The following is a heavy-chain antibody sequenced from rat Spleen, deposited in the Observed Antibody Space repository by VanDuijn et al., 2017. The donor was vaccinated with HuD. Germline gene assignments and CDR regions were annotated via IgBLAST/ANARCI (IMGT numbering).Heavy chain of an antibody. Sequence: QVQLKESGPGLVQPSQTLSLTCTVSGFSLTSYNVHWVRQSTGKGLEWLGLIWTGGNTAYNSALKSRLTFSRDNSKIQVFLKINSLQTEDIATYYSTREEDNSYYFDYWGQGVRVTVSS. D-gene: IGHD1-10*01. CDR2: IWTGGNT. V-gene: IGHV2-30*01. CDR3: TREEDNSYYFDY. CDR1: GFSLTSYN. J-gene: IGHJ2*01.